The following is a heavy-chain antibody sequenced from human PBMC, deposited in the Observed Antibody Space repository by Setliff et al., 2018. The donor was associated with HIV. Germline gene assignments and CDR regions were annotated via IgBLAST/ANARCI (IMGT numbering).Heavy chain of an antibody. J-gene: IGHJ3*01. Sequence: VASVKVSCKAIGYMILGYKMNWVRQAPGQGLEWIGRISPNNGAAEYAPKFQGRVSMTLDTSISTAYLEIPRLTSDDAAVYFCARPRVFDSFDVWGRGTKVTVSS. CDR1: GYMILGYK. V-gene: IGHV1-2*06. CDR2: ISPNNGAA. CDR3: ARPRVFDSFDV. D-gene: IGHD6-6*01.